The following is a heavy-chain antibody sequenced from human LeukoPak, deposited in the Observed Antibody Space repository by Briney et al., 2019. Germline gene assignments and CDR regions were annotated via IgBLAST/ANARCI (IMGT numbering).Heavy chain of an antibody. CDR1: GGSISSYY. D-gene: IGHD3-10*01. Sequence: NASETLSLTCTVSGGSISSYYWSWIRQPPGKGLEWIGYIYYSGSTNYNPSLKSRVTISVDTSKNQFSLKLSSVTAADTAVYYCASSGGSGSYPRALDYWGQGTLVTVS. V-gene: IGHV4-59*12. J-gene: IGHJ4*02. CDR2: IYYSGST. CDR3: ASSGGSGSYPRALDY.